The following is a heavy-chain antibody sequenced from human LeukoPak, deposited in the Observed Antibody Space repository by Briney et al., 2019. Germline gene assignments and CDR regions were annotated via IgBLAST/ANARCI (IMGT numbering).Heavy chain of an antibody. D-gene: IGHD3-10*01. J-gene: IGHJ4*02. V-gene: IGHV3-11*04. CDR2: ISSSGSTI. CDR3: AKDRTPYYYGSGSYWDY. CDR1: GFTLSDYY. Sequence: GGSLRLSCEASGFTLSDYYISWIRQAPGKGLEWISYISSSGSTIYYADSVKGRFTISRDNSKNTLYLQMNSLRAEDTAVYYCAKDRTPYYYGSGSYWDYWGQGTLVTVSS.